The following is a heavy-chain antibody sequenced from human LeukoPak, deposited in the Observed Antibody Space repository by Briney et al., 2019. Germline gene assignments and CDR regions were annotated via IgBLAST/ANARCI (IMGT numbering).Heavy chain of an antibody. Sequence: GGSRRLSCAASGFTFSSYSMNWVRQAPGKGLEWVSSISSSSSYIYYADSVKGRFTISRDNAKNSLYLQMNSLRAEDTAVYYCATIVVVTAIGDYWGQGTLVTVSS. D-gene: IGHD2-21*02. J-gene: IGHJ4*02. CDR2: ISSSSSYI. CDR1: GFTFSSYS. V-gene: IGHV3-21*01. CDR3: ATIVVVTAIGDY.